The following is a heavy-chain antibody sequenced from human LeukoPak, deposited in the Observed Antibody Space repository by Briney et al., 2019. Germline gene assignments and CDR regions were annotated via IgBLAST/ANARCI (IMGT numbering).Heavy chain of an antibody. CDR2: ISGSGVGT. J-gene: IGHJ4*02. D-gene: IGHD3-3*01. CDR1: GFTFSSYA. CDR3: AKATGSDFWSGSDY. Sequence: GGSLRLSCAASGFTFSSYAMSWVRQAPGKGLEWVSAISGSGVGTSHADSVKGRFTISRDNSKNTLYLQMNSLRADDTAVYFCAKATGSDFWSGSDYWGQGSLVTVSS. V-gene: IGHV3-23*01.